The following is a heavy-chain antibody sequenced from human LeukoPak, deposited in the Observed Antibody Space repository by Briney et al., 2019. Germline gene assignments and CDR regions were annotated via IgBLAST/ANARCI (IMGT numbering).Heavy chain of an antibody. D-gene: IGHD3-22*01. CDR2: FDSEDGET. CDR1: GYTLTQLS. V-gene: IGHV1-24*01. CDR3: ATWGVTRKVVVINAFDY. J-gene: IGHJ4*02. Sequence: SVKVSCEVSGYTLTQLSMHSVPQAPGERVEGMGGFDSEDGETIYEHKFKVRVTVTEDTSTETAYLELSSLRLADTAVHYCATWGVTRKVVVINAFDYWGQGTLVTVSS.